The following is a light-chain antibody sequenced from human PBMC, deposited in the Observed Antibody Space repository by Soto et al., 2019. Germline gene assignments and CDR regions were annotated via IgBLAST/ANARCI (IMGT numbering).Light chain of an antibody. CDR2: SAS. CDR1: QSVTCTY. Sequence: EIVLTQSPGTLSLSPGERATLSCGASQSVTCTYLAWYQQKPAKAPRLLIFSASIRVKGIPDRFICSGSGTAFTLTISRLEPKDFAVYYCQHYVTSLTTFGQGTNVKVK. CDR3: QHYVTSLTT. V-gene: IGKV3-20*01. J-gene: IGKJ1*01.